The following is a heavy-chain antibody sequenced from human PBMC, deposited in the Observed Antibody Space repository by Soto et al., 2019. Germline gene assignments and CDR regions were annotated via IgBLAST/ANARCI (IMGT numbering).Heavy chain of an antibody. CDR2: INSDGSST. D-gene: IGHD2-21*01. CDR1: RFTFSSYW. Sequence: EVQLVESGGGLVQPGGSLRLSCAASRFTFSSYWMHWVRQAPGKGLVWVSRINSDGSSTSYADSVKGRFTISRDNAKNTLYLQMNSLRAEDTAVYYCARDHVVSRNWFDPWGQGTLVTVSS. V-gene: IGHV3-74*01. CDR3: ARDHVVSRNWFDP. J-gene: IGHJ5*02.